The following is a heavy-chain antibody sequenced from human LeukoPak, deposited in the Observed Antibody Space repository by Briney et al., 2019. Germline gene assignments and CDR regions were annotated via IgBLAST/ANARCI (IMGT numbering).Heavy chain of an antibody. Sequence: GGSLRPSCAASGFTFSDYYMSWIRQAPGKGLEWVSYISSSGSTIYYADSVKGRFTISRDNSKNTLYLQMNSLRAEDTAVYYCARDLGQLWYGSTGGYWGQGTLVTVSS. CDR1: GFTFSDYY. V-gene: IGHV3-11*04. CDR3: ARDLGQLWYGSTGGY. J-gene: IGHJ4*02. D-gene: IGHD5-18*01. CDR2: ISSSGSTI.